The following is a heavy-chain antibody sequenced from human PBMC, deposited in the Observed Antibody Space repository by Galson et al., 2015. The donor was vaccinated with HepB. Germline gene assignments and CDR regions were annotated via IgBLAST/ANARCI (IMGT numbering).Heavy chain of an antibody. CDR2: IYYSGST. Sequence: TLSLTCTVSGGSISSNYWSWIRQPPGKGLEWIGYIYYSGSTNYNPSLKSRVTISVDTSKNQFSLKLSSVTAADTAVYYCARIRYYDSSGYPKPYYFDYWGQGTLVTVSS. D-gene: IGHD3-22*01. J-gene: IGHJ4*02. CDR3: ARIRYYDSSGYPKPYYFDY. CDR1: GGSISSNY. V-gene: IGHV4-59*08.